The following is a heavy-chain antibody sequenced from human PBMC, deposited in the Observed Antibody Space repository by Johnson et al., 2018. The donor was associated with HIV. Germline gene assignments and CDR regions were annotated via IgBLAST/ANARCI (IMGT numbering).Heavy chain of an antibody. CDR2: TSFDERGK. CDR1: GFTFNRYG. D-gene: IGHD5-12*01. Sequence: QMLLVESGGGLVQPGRSLRLACVASGFTFNRYGLHWVRQAPGKGQEWVATTSFDERGKHYTDSVKGRFTISRDNSKNTLYLQMNSLRAEDTAVYYCARDRPSKWLRSNDDVFDIWGQGTMVTVSS. V-gene: IGHV3-30*04. J-gene: IGHJ3*02. CDR3: ARDRPSKWLRSNDDVFDI.